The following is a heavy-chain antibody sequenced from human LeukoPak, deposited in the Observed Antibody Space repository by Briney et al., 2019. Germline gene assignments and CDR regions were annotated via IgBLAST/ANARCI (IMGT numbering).Heavy chain of an antibody. D-gene: IGHD5-24*01. J-gene: IGHJ4*02. Sequence: ASVKVSCKASGGTFSSYAISWVRQAPGQGLEWMGGIIPIFGTANYAQKFQGRVTITADESTSTAYMELSSLRSEDTAAYYCARERRDGYSHEQGYFDYWGQGTLVTVSS. CDR2: IIPIFGTA. CDR1: GGTFSSYA. V-gene: IGHV1-69*13. CDR3: ARERRDGYSHEQGYFDY.